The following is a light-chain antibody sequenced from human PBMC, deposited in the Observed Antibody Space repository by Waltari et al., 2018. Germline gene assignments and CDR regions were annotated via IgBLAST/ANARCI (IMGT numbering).Light chain of an antibody. CDR2: GAS. J-gene: IGKJ2*01. V-gene: IGKV3-20*01. Sequence: EVVLTQSPGTLSLSPGERATLSCRASQTISSNYLAWYQQKPGPAPRLLIYGASSRATGIPDRFIGVGSGTDFSLTISRLEPEDFAVYYCQQHGSSPYTFGQGTKLEIK. CDR1: QTISSNY. CDR3: QQHGSSPYT.